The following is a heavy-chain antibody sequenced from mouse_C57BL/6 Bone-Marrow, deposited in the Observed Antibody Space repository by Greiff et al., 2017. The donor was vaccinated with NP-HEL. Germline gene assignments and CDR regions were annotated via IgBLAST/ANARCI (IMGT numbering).Heavy chain of an antibody. Sequence: EVKLVESEGGLVKPGGSLKLSCAASGFTFSSYAMSWVRQTPEKRLEWVATISDGGSYTYYPDNVKGRFTISRDNAKNNLYLQMSHLKSEDTALYYGERDRGGRGFAYWGQGTLVTVSA. D-gene: IGHD3-3*01. V-gene: IGHV5-4*01. CDR3: ERDRGGRGFAY. CDR1: GFTFSSYA. CDR2: ISDGGSYT. J-gene: IGHJ3*01.